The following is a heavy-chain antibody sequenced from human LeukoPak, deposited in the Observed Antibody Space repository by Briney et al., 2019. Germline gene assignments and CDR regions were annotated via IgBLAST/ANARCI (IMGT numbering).Heavy chain of an antibody. Sequence: GASVKVSCKASGYSFTSHGITWMRQAPGQGLEWMGWISGYNGNINYGQQFQDRVTMTTDTSTNTAYMELRSLRSDDTAVYYCTRARGYYESSGYYYPWGDFDYWGQGTLVTVSS. D-gene: IGHD3-22*01. CDR3: TRARGYYESSGYYYPWGDFDY. J-gene: IGHJ4*02. V-gene: IGHV1-18*01. CDR2: ISGYNGNI. CDR1: GYSFTSHG.